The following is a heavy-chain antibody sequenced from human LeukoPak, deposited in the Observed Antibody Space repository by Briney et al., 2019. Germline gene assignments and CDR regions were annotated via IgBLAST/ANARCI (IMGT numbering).Heavy chain of an antibody. D-gene: IGHD3-10*01. CDR2: ISSSSSYI. J-gene: IGHJ5*02. CDR1: GFTFSSYS. Sequence: PGGSLRLSCAASGFTFSSYSMNWVRQAPGKGLEWVSSISSSSSYIYYADSVKGRFTISRDNAKNSLYLQMNSLRAEDTAVYHCARDGEYYYGSGSYSNWFDPWGQGTLVTVSS. CDR3: ARDGEYYYGSGSYSNWFDP. V-gene: IGHV3-21*01.